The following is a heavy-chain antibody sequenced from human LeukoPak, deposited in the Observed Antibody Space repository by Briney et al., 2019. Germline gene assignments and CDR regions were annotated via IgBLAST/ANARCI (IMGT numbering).Heavy chain of an antibody. Sequence: SETLSLTCTVSGGSISSYYWSWIRQPPGRGLEWIGYVYYSGSTNYNPSFKSRITISVDTSRNQFSLQLSSVTAADTAVYYCARIHRYCSGGACYVLDNWGQGTLVAVSS. D-gene: IGHD2-15*01. CDR2: VYYSGST. CDR3: ARIHRYCSGGACYVLDN. J-gene: IGHJ4*02. V-gene: IGHV4-59*01. CDR1: GGSISSYY.